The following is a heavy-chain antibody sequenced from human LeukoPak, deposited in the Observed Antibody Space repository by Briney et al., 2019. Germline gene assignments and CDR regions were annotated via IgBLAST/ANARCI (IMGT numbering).Heavy chain of an antibody. J-gene: IGHJ6*02. CDR2: ISSSRSYI. V-gene: IGHV3-21*01. D-gene: IGHD6-19*01. CDR1: GFTFSSYS. CDR3: ARDQVYSSGSPYYYYYGMDV. Sequence: GGSLRLSCAASGFTFSSYSMNWVRQAPGKGLEWVSSISSSRSYIYYADSVKGRFTISRDNAKNSLYLQMNSLRAEDTAVYYCARDQVYSSGSPYYYYYGMDVWGQGTTVTVSS.